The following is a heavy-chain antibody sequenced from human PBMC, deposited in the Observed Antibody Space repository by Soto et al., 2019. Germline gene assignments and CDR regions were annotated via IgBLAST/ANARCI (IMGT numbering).Heavy chain of an antibody. D-gene: IGHD3-22*01. CDR3: AKMSSENYYNPVFS. CDR1: GFTFSDYY. CDR2: ISSSGNTI. V-gene: IGHV3-11*01. Sequence: QVQLVESGGGLVQTSGSLRIACVASGFTFSDYYMSWVRQAAGKGLEWVSYISSSGNTIYYADSVKGRFTISRDNAKNSLYLQMNSLRAEDTALYFCAKMSSENYYNPVFSWGQGTLVTVSS. J-gene: IGHJ4*02.